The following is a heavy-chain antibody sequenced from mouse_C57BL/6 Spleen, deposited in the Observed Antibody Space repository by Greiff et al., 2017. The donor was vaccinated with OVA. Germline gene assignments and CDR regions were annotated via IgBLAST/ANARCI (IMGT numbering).Heavy chain of an antibody. V-gene: IGHV1-52*01. CDR3: ARAVRYYGSSYWYFDV. CDR1: GYTFTSYW. J-gene: IGHJ1*03. CDR2: IDPSDSET. Sequence: QVQLQQSGAELVRPGSSVKLSCKASGYTFTSYWMHWVKQRPIQGLEWIGNIDPSDSETHYNQKLKDKATLTVDKSSITAYMQLSSLSSEDSAVYYCARAVRYYGSSYWYFDVWGTGTTVTVSS. D-gene: IGHD1-1*01.